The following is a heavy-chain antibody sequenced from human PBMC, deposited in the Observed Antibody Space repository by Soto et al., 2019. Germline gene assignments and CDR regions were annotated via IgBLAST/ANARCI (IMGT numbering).Heavy chain of an antibody. Sequence: SLRLSCTASGFTFGDYALSWVRRAPGKGLEWVGFIRTKANGGTTDYAASVKGRFSISRDDSKTIAYLQMNSLKTEDTAVYYCATMSESDYWGQGTLVTVSS. J-gene: IGHJ4*02. CDR2: IRTKANGGTT. CDR3: ATMSESDY. CDR1: GFTFGDYA. D-gene: IGHD3-10*01. V-gene: IGHV3-49*04.